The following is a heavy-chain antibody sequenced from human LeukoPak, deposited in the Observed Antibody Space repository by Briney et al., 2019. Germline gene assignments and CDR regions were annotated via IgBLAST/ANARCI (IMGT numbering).Heavy chain of an antibody. J-gene: IGHJ4*02. CDR2: ISYDGSNK. CDR1: GFTFSSYA. D-gene: IGHD1-26*01. Sequence: PGRSLRLSCAASGFTFSSYAMHWVRQAPGKGLEWVAVISYDGSNKYYADSVKGRFTISRDNSKNTLYLQMNSLRAEDTAVYYCATGRYSGSYPFDYWGQGTLVTVSS. CDR3: ATGRYSGSYPFDY. V-gene: IGHV3-30*04.